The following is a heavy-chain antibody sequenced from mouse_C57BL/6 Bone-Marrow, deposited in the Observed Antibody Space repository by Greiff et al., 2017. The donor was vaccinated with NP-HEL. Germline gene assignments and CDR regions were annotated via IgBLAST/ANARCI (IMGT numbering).Heavy chain of an antibody. V-gene: IGHV1-18*01. D-gene: IGHD1-1*01. CDR3: ARRIYSGSSHWYFEV. CDR1: GYTFTDYN. J-gene: IGHJ1*03. CDR2: INPNNGGT. Sequence: VQLKQSGPELVKPGASVKIPCKASGYTFTDYNMDWVKQSHGKSLEWIGDINPNNGGTIYNQKFKGKATLTVDKSSSTAYMELRSLTSEDTAVYYCARRIYSGSSHWYFEVGGTGTTVTVSS.